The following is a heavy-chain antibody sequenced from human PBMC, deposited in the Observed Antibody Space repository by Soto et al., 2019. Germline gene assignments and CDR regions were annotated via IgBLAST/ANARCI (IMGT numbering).Heavy chain of an antibody. CDR3: ARSALVRGEWEFDP. CDR2: IWYDGSNK. V-gene: IGHV3-33*01. Sequence: QVQLVESGGGVVQPRRSLRLSCAASGFTFSSYGMHWVRQAPGKGLAWVAVIWYDGSNKYYADSVKGRFTISRDNSKNTLYLQMNSLRAEDRAVYYCARSALVRGEWEFDPWGQGTLVTVSS. J-gene: IGHJ5*02. D-gene: IGHD3-10*01. CDR1: GFTFSSYG.